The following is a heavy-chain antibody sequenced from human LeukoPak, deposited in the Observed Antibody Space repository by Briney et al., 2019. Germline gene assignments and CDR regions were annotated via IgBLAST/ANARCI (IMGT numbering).Heavy chain of an antibody. Sequence: ASVKVSCKASGYTFTGYYMHWVRQAPGQGLEWMGRINPNSGGTNYAQKFQGRVTMTRDTSISTAYMELSRLRSDDTAVYYCARDYVILTGYYKVPIEDAFDIWGQGTMVTVSS. CDR1: GYTFTGYY. CDR3: ARDYVILTGYYKVPIEDAFDI. D-gene: IGHD3-9*01. V-gene: IGHV1-2*06. J-gene: IGHJ3*02. CDR2: INPNSGGT.